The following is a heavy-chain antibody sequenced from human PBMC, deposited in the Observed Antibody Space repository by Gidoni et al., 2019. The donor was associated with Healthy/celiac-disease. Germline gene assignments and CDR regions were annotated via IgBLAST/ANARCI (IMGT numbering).Heavy chain of an antibody. CDR1: GFTFSNAW. V-gene: IGHV3-15*01. CDR2: IKSKTDGGTT. CDR3: TTDPSGGGSYYNFDY. Sequence: EVQLVESGGGLVKPGGSLRLSCAASGFTFSNAWMSWVRHAPGKGLEWVGRIKSKTDGGTTDYAAPVKGRFTISRDDSKNTLYLQMNSLKTEDTAVYYCTTDPSGGGSYYNFDYWGQGTLVTVSS. J-gene: IGHJ4*02. D-gene: IGHD1-26*01.